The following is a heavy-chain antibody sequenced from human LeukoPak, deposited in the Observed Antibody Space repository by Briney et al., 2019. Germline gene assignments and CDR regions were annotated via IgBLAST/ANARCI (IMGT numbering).Heavy chain of an antibody. V-gene: IGHV5-51*01. CDR2: IYPGDSDT. Sequence: GESLQISCQGSGYSFTSYWIVWVRQMPGKGLEWMGIIYPGDSDTKYSPSFQGQVTISADKSITTAYLQWSSLKASDTAMYYCAKSNSSGRYYFDYWGQGTLVTVSS. CDR3: AKSNSSGRYYFDY. CDR1: GYSFTSYW. D-gene: IGHD6-19*01. J-gene: IGHJ4*02.